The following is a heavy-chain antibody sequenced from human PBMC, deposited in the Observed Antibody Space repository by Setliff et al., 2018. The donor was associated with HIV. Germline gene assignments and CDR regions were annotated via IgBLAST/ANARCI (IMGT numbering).Heavy chain of an antibody. Sequence: PGGSLRLSCAASGFSFTDAWMNWVRQAPGKGLEWVGRIKSNSDGGTTDYAAPVRGRFSISRDDSKNTLYLQMYSLKTEDTAVYYCSRLRGYSFGLASYYYYMDIWGKGTTVTVSS. V-gene: IGHV3-15*01. CDR1: GFSFTDAW. J-gene: IGHJ6*03. D-gene: IGHD5-18*01. CDR3: SRLRGYSFGLASYYYYMDI. CDR2: IKSNSDGGTT.